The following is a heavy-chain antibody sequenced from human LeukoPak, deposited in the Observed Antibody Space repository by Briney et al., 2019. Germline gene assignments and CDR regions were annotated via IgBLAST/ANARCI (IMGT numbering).Heavy chain of an antibody. Sequence: GGSLRLSCAASGFTFSDAWMTWVRQAPGKGLEWVGRIKRKTDCGTTDYAAPVKGRFTISRDDSKNTLYLQMNSLKTEDTAVYYCTSTLVLRGQGTLVTVSS. J-gene: IGHJ4*02. D-gene: IGHD5/OR15-5a*01. CDR2: IKRKTDCGTT. CDR3: TSTLVL. CDR1: GFTFSDAW. V-gene: IGHV3-15*01.